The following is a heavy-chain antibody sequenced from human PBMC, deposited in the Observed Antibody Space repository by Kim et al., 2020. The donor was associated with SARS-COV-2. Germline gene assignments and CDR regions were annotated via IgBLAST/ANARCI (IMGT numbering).Heavy chain of an antibody. CDR1: GYTFTSYD. J-gene: IGHJ5*02. D-gene: IGHD3-3*01. CDR3: ARGPFGVVGVVQGFDP. CDR2: MNPNSGNT. V-gene: IGHV1-8*01. Sequence: ASVKVSCKASGYTFTSYDINWVRQATGQGLEWMGWMNPNSGNTGYAQKFQGRVTMTRNTSISTAYMELSSLRSEDTAVYYCARGPFGVVGVVQGFDPWGQGTLVTVSS.